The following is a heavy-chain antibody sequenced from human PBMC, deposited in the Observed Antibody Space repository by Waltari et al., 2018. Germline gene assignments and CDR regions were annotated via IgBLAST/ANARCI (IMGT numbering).Heavy chain of an antibody. Sequence: QVQLQQWGAGLLKPSETLSLTCAVYGGSFSGYYWSWIRQPPGKGLEWNGEINHSGSTNYNPSLKSRVTISVDTSKNQFSLKLSSVTAADTAVYYCARIRRNWNFRDKGDIWGQGTMVTVSS. D-gene: IGHD1-20*01. J-gene: IGHJ3*02. CDR2: INHSGST. V-gene: IGHV4-34*01. CDR1: GGSFSGYY. CDR3: ARIRRNWNFRDKGDI.